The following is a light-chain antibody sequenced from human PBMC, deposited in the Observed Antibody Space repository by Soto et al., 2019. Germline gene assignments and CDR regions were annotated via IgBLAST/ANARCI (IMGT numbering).Light chain of an antibody. CDR2: GAS. CDR3: QEYNNWPALT. Sequence: EIVLTQSPGTLSLSPGERATLSCRASQSVSSSYLAWYQQKPGQAPRLLIYGASNRATGIPDRFSGSGSGTDFTLTISSLQSEDFAVYYCQEYNNWPALTFGGGTKVDIK. V-gene: IGKV3-20*01. CDR1: QSVSSSY. J-gene: IGKJ4*01.